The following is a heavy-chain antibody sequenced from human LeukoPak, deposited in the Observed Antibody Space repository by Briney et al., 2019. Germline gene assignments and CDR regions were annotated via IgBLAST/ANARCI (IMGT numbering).Heavy chain of an antibody. D-gene: IGHD2-15*01. V-gene: IGHV4-34*01. Sequence: PSETLSLTCTVSGSSMSSDYYWSWIRQPPGKGLEWIGEINHSGSTNYNPSLKSRVTISVDTSKNQFSLKLSSVTAADTAVYYCGRGPLYCRGGGSYFQYSNHGGRGPLVPVS. CDR3: GRGPLYCRGGGSYFQYSNH. CDR1: GSSMSSDYY. J-gene: IGHJ1*01. CDR2: INHSGST.